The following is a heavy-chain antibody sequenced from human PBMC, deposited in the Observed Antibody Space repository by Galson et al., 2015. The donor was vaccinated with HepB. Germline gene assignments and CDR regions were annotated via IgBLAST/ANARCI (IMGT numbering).Heavy chain of an antibody. Sequence: SVKVSCKASGYTFTSYAMHWVRQAPGQRLEWMGWINAGNGNTKYSQKFQGRVTITRDTSASTAYMELSSLRSEDTAVYYCARDRGDILTGYLLLDYWGQGTLVTVSS. CDR1: GYTFTSYA. J-gene: IGHJ4*02. CDR3: ARDRGDILTGYLLLDY. V-gene: IGHV1-3*01. CDR2: INAGNGNT. D-gene: IGHD3-9*01.